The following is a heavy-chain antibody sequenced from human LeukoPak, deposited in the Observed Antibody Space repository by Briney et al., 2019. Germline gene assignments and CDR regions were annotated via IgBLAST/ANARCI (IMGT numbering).Heavy chain of an antibody. J-gene: IGHJ4*02. Sequence: SETLSLTCTVSGGSISNYYWSWIRQPPGKGLEWIGFITYSGSTDHNPSLKSRVTISVDASKNQFSLKLTSVTAADTAVYYCARHTTSGWYQVVYWGQGTLVTVSS. CDR1: GGSISNYY. D-gene: IGHD6-19*01. CDR2: ITYSGST. CDR3: ARHTTSGWYQVVY. V-gene: IGHV4-59*01.